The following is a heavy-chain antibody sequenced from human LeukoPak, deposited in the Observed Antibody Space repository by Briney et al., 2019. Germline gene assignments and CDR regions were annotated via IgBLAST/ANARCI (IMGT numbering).Heavy chain of an antibody. Sequence: PSETLSLTCAVHSGSFSGYHWNWIRQFPGKGLEWIGEINDRGHTNYNPSLESRVTISVDTSKKQFSLKLSSVAAADTAVYYCARDPTTVVTTPYYFDFWGQGTLVTVSS. V-gene: IGHV4-34*01. J-gene: IGHJ4*02. CDR2: INDRGHT. CDR1: SGSFSGYH. D-gene: IGHD4-23*01. CDR3: ARDPTTVVTTPYYFDF.